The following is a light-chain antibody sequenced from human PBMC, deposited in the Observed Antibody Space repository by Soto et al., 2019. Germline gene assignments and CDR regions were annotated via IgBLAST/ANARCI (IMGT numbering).Light chain of an antibody. CDR1: QSISVW. J-gene: IGKJ1*01. CDR2: RAS. V-gene: IGKV1-5*03. Sequence: DTQMTQSPSTLSASVGDRVTITCRASQSISVWLAWYQQKPGKAPNLLIYRASILESGVPSRFSGSGSGTEFTLTISSLQPDDFATYYCQKYKSYSWTFGPGTKVEIK. CDR3: QKYKSYSWT.